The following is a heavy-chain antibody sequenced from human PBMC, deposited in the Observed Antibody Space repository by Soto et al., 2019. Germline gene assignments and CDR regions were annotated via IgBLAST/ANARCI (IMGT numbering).Heavy chain of an antibody. J-gene: IGHJ6*02. D-gene: IGHD2-15*01. V-gene: IGHV6-1*01. Sequence: SQTLSLTCAISGDSVSSNSAAWNWIRQSPSRGLEWLGRTYYRSKWYNDYAVSVKSRITINPDTSKNQFSMQLNSVTPEDTAVYYCAREVAATPFKLYYYGMDVWGQGTTVTVSS. CDR2: TYYRSKWYN. CDR3: AREVAATPFKLYYYGMDV. CDR1: GDSVSSNSAA.